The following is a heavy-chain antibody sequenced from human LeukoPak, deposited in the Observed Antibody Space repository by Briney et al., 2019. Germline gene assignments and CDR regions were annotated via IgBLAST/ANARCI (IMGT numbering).Heavy chain of an antibody. CDR3: ARDRRLMDLTRGFMAWFDP. CDR1: GDSVSSNSAA. V-gene: IGHV6-1*01. Sequence: SQTLSLTCAISGDSVSSNSAAWNWIRQSPSRGLEWLGRTYYRSKWYNDYAVSVKSRISINLDTSKNQFSLKLSSVTAADTAVYYCARDRRLMDLTRGFMAWFDPWGQGTLVTVSS. D-gene: IGHD5-12*01. CDR2: TYYRSKWYN. J-gene: IGHJ5*02.